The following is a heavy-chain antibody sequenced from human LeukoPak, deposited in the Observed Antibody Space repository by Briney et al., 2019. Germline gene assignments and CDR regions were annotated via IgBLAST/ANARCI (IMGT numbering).Heavy chain of an antibody. CDR3: ERGPGWGGDCFSGWSAP. V-gene: IGHV1-2*02. Sequence: ASVKVSCKASGYTFTGYYMHWVRQAPGQGLEWMGWINPNSGGTNYAQKFQGRVTMTRDTSISTAYMELSRLRSDDTAVYYCERGPGWGGDCFSGWSAPWGKETLVTVS. CDR2: INPNSGGT. D-gene: IGHD2-21*02. CDR1: GYTFTGYY. J-gene: IGHJ5*02.